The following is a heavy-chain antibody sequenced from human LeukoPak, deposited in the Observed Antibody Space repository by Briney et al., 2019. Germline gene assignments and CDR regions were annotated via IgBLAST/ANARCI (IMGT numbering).Heavy chain of an antibody. CDR1: GFTFSSYE. J-gene: IGHJ4*02. D-gene: IGHD5-18*01. CDR2: ISSSGSTI. V-gene: IGHV3-48*03. CDR3: ARVRLSNEGSYGPCDY. Sequence: GGSLRLSCAASGFTFSSYEMNWVRQAPGKGLEWVSYISSSGSTIYYADSVKGRFTISRDNAKNSLYLQMNSLRAEDTAVYYCARVRLSNEGSYGPCDYWGQGTLVTVSS.